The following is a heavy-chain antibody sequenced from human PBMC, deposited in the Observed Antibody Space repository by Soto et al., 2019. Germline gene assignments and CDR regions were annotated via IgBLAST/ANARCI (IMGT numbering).Heavy chain of an antibody. CDR2: ISYSGST. Sequence: PSETLSLTCTVSGGSISTYYWTWIRQPPGKGLEWIGYISYSGSTSYNPSLKSRVTISVDTSKNQFSLRLSSVTAADTAVYYCARHYSAYSSSDWFDPWGQGTPVTVS. CDR1: GGSISTYY. J-gene: IGHJ5*02. V-gene: IGHV4-59*08. CDR3: ARHYSAYSSSDWFDP. D-gene: IGHD6-6*01.